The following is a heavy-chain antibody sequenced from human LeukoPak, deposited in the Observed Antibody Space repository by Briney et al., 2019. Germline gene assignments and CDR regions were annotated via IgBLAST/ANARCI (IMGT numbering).Heavy chain of an antibody. CDR2: INWKGGYI. CDR3: ARGVPDIVVVVAATLDY. CDR1: GFMFDDYD. D-gene: IGHD2-15*01. J-gene: IGHJ4*02. V-gene: IGHV3-20*04. Sequence: PGGSLRLSCVASGFMFDDYDMSWVRQAPGKGLEWVSNINWKGGYIGYADSVKGRFTISRDNAKNSLYLQMNSLRAEDTAVYYCARGVPDIVVVVAATLDYWGQGTLVTVSS.